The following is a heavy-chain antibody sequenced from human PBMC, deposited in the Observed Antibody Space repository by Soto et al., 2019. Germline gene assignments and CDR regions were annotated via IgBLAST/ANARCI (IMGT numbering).Heavy chain of an antibody. D-gene: IGHD5-12*01. CDR2: IYHTGNA. Sequence: SETLSLTCSVSGDSISNSRFYWAWIRQPPGEGLEWIGSIYHTGNAYYNPSLKSRVTISVDTSKNQFSLKMTSVTAADAALFFCVRDSPIGSTFSGYDGIDYWGQGTLVTVSS. CDR3: VRDSPIGSTFSGYDGIDY. J-gene: IGHJ4*02. CDR1: GDSISNSRFY. V-gene: IGHV4-39*02.